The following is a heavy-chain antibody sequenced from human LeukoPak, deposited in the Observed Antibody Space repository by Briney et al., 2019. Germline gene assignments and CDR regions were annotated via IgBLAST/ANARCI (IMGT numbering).Heavy chain of an antibody. Sequence: GESLKISCKGSGYSFTSYWIGWVHQMPGKGLEWMGIIYPGDSDTRYSPSFQGQVTISADKSISTAYLQWSSLKASDTAMYYCARVYYDFWSGYYYFDYWGQGTLVTVSS. V-gene: IGHV5-51*07. CDR3: ARVYYDFWSGYYYFDY. CDR2: IYPGDSDT. CDR1: GYSFTSYW. D-gene: IGHD3-3*01. J-gene: IGHJ4*02.